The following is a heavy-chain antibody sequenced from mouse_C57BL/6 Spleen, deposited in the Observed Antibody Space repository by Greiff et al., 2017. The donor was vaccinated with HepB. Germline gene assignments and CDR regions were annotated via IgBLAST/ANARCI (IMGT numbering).Heavy chain of an antibody. V-gene: IGHV1-82*01. CDR3: AREGAFAY. J-gene: IGHJ3*01. CDR1: GYAFSSSW. CDR2: IYPGDGDT. Sequence: VQLQQSGPELVKPGASVKISCKASGYAFSSSWMNWVKQRPGKGLEWIGRIYPGDGDTNYNGKFKGKATLTADKSSSTAYMQLSSLTSEDSAVYFGAREGAFAYWGQGTLVTVSA.